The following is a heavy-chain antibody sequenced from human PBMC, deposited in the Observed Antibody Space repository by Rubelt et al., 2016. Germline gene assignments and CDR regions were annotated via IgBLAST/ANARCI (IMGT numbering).Heavy chain of an antibody. Sequence: EVQLVESGGGLVQPGGSLKLSCAASGFTFSDSAMHWVRQAPGKGLEWVSVIYTGGSTYYADSVKGRFTISRDNSKNTLYLQMGSLRAEDTAVYYCETGTAAFDYYYYYMDVWGRGTTVTVSS. CDR2: IYTGGST. CDR3: ETGTAAFDYYYYYMDV. D-gene: IGHD1-14*01. J-gene: IGHJ6*03. CDR1: GFTFSDSA. V-gene: IGHV3-53*01.